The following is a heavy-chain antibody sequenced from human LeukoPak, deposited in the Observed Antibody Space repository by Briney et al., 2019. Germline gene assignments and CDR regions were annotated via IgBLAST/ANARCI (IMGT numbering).Heavy chain of an antibody. Sequence: GSLRLSCAASGFTFSSYGMHWVRQAPGKGLEWVAFIPYDGSNKYYADSVKGRFTISRDNSKNTLYLQMNSLRAEDTAVYYCAKDPPLSFWSGYYPPPDFDYWGQGTLVTVSS. J-gene: IGHJ4*02. CDR3: AKDPPLSFWSGYYPPPDFDY. CDR2: IPYDGSNK. V-gene: IGHV3-30*02. CDR1: GFTFSSYG. D-gene: IGHD3-3*01.